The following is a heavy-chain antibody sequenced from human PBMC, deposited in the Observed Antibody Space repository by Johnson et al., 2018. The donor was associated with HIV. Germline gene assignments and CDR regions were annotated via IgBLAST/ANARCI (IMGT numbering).Heavy chain of an antibody. V-gene: IGHV3-7*05. CDR2: IKEDESEK. CDR3: ARDDGGGGDAFDI. D-gene: IGHD2-15*01. J-gene: IGHJ3*02. CDR1: GFSFNSYW. Sequence: MQLVESGGGLVQPGGSLRLSCAASGFSFNSYWMSWVRQVPGKGLEFVANIKEDESEKSYVESVKGRFTISRDNANNLMYLQMSSLRAEDTAIYYCARDDGGGGDAFDIWGQGTMVTVSS.